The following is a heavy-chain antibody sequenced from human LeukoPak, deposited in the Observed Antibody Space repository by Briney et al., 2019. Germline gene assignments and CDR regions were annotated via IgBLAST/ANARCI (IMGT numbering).Heavy chain of an antibody. CDR2: INPNSGGT. CDR1: GYTFTGYY. J-gene: IGHJ6*03. Sequence: ASVKVSCKASGYTFTGYYMHWVRQAPGQGLEWMGWINPNSGGTNYAQKFQGRVTMTRGTSISTAYMELSRLRSDDTAVYYCAREDYSKDYYYYYMDVWGKGTTVTVSS. V-gene: IGHV1-2*02. CDR3: AREDYSKDYYYYYMDV. D-gene: IGHD4-11*01.